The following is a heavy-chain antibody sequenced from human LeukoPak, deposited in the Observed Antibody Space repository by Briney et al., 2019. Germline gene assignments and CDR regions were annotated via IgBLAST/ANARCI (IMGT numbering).Heavy chain of an antibody. CDR2: IYHSGST. V-gene: IGHV4-39*07. D-gene: IGHD1-26*01. CDR3: ARDLHKWYFDY. J-gene: IGHJ4*02. Sequence: SETLSLTCTVSGGSISTSNYYWGWIRQPPGKGLEWIGSIYHSGSTYYNPSLKSRVTISVDTSKNQFSLKLSSVTAADTAVYYCARDLHKWYFDYWGQGTLVTVSS. CDR1: GGSISTSNYY.